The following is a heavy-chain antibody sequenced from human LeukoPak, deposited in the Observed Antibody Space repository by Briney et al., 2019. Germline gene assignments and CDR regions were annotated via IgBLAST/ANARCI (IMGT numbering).Heavy chain of an antibody. CDR2: ISAYNGNT. V-gene: IGHV1-18*01. Sequence: ASVKVSCKASGYTFTSYGISWVRQAPGQGLEWMGWISAYNGNTNYAQKLQGRVTMTTDTSTSTAYIQLRSLRSDDTAVYYCARHGAIFGVVIIRAAFDIWGQGTMVTVSS. CDR3: ARHGAIFGVVIIRAAFDI. J-gene: IGHJ3*02. D-gene: IGHD3-3*01. CDR1: GYTFTSYG.